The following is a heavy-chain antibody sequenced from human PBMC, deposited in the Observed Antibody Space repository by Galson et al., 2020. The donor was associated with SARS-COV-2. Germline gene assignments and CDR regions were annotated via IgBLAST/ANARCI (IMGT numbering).Heavy chain of an antibody. Sequence: QLGESLKISCVVSGFTFSRYGMHWVRQAPGKGLEWVAFIRNDGNIIHYADSVKGRFTISRDNSKNGLYLQMNSLRSEDTAVYYCAKDEYWLGFDPWGQGTLVTVSP. D-gene: IGHD2-8*02. V-gene: IGHV3-30*02. CDR3: AKDEYWLGFDP. CDR1: GFTFSRYG. J-gene: IGHJ5*02. CDR2: IRNDGNII.